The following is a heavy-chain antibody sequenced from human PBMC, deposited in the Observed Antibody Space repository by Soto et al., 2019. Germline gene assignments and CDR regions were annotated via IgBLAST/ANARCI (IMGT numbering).Heavy chain of an antibody. Sequence: QVQLVESGGGVVQPGRSLRLSCAASGFTFSSYAMHWVRQAPGKGLEWVAVISYDGSNKYYADSVKGRFTISRDNSKNTLYLQMNSLRAEDTAVYYCASVRTATTQPPLRGYYYYYGMDVWGQGTTVTVSS. CDR1: GFTFSSYA. J-gene: IGHJ6*02. CDR2: ISYDGSNK. V-gene: IGHV3-30-3*01. D-gene: IGHD1-26*01. CDR3: ASVRTATTQPPLRGYYYYYGMDV.